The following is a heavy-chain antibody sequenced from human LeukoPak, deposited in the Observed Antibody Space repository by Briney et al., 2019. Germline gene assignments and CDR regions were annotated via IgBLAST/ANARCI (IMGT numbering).Heavy chain of an antibody. J-gene: IGHJ6*02. CDR1: GYTFTSYG. CDR3: ARDIVATNYYYGMDV. CDR2: ISAYNGNT. V-gene: IGHV1-18*01. Sequence: ASVKVSCKASGYTFTSYGISWVRQAPGQGLEWMGWISAYNGNTNYAQKLQGRVTMTTDTSTSTAYMELRSLRSDDTAVCYCARDIVATNYYYGMDVWGQGTTVTVSS. D-gene: IGHD5-12*01.